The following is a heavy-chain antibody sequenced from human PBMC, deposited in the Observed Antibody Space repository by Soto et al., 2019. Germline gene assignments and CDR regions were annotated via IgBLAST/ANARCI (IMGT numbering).Heavy chain of an antibody. J-gene: IGHJ4*02. D-gene: IGHD3-10*01. CDR3: AREEFPVRGVILPYLPGGLDY. CDR2: ISAYNGNT. Sequence: QVQLVQSGAEVKKPGASVKVSCKASGYTFTSYGISWVRQAPGQGLEWMGWISAYNGNTNYAQKLQGRVTMTTDTSTSTAYMELRSLRSDDTAVYYCAREEFPVRGVILPYLPGGLDYWGQGTLVTVSS. CDR1: GYTFTSYG. V-gene: IGHV1-18*01.